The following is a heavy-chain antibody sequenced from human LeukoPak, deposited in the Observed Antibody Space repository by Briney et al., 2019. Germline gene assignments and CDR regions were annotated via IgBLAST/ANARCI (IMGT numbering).Heavy chain of an antibody. CDR1: GFTFSSYA. V-gene: IGHV3-23*01. D-gene: IGHD3-10*01. J-gene: IGHJ4*02. CDR2: ISGSGGST. Sequence: GGFLRLSCAASGFTFSSYAMSWVRQAPGKGLEWVSAISGSGGSTYYADSVKGRFTISRDNSKDTLYLQMNSLRAEDTAVYYCAKDQGAWEFGEFWNYWGQGTLVTVSS. CDR3: AKDQGAWEFGEFWNY.